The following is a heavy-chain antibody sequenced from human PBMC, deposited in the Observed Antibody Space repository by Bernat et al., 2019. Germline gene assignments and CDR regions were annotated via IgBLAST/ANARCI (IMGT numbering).Heavy chain of an antibody. CDR3: EKVVVEEVAATFWFDL. J-gene: IGHJ5*02. D-gene: IGHD2-15*01. V-gene: IGHV3-23*04. Sequence: EVQLVESGGDLVQPGGSLRLSCAASGFTFSTYAMSWVRQAPGKGLEWVSAISGSGVSTYYADSVKGRFTISRDNSKNTLYLQMNSLRAEDTAVYYFEKVVVEEVAATFWFDLWGQGTLVTVSS. CDR2: ISGSGVST. CDR1: GFTFSTYA.